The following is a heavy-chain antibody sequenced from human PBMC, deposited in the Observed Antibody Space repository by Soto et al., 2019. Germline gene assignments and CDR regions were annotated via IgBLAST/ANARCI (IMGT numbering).Heavy chain of an antibody. J-gene: IGHJ6*02. V-gene: IGHV4-39*02. CDR3: ARRRTSYGMDV. CDR1: GGSISSSSYY. CDR2: LYYTGST. Sequence: SETLSLTCSVSGGSISSSSYYWGWIRQPPGKGLEWIGSLYYTGSTYYNPSLKSRVTISVDTSKNHFSLNLSSATAADTAVYYCARRRTSYGMDVWGQGTTVTVSS.